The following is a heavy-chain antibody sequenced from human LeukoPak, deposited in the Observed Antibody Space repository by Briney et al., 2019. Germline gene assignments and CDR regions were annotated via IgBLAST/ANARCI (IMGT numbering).Heavy chain of an antibody. J-gene: IGHJ4*02. CDR2: ISYDGSNK. D-gene: IGHD6-6*01. Sequence: GGSLRLSCAASGFTFSSYGMHWVRQAPGKGLEWVAVISYDGSNKYYADSVKGRFTISRDNSKNTLYLQMNSLRAEDMAVYYCAKASSPDCWGQGTLVTVSS. V-gene: IGHV3-30*18. CDR1: GFTFSSYG. CDR3: AKASSPDC.